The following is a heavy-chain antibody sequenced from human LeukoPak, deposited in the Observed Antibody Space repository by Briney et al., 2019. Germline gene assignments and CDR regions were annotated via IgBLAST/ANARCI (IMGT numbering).Heavy chain of an antibody. V-gene: IGHV4-59*01. Sequence: SETLSLTCTVSGGSSRSYYWSWIRQPPGKGLEWIGFVYYSGSTNYNPSLKSRLTMSVDTSKNHFSLQLRSVTAADTAVYYCARGFVGPAAISDAFEIWGQGTLVTVSS. J-gene: IGHJ3*02. D-gene: IGHD2-2*02. CDR3: ARGFVGPAAISDAFEI. CDR1: GGSSRSYY. CDR2: VYYSGST.